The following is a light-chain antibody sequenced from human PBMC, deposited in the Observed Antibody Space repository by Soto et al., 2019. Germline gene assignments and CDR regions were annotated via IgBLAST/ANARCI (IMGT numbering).Light chain of an antibody. Sequence: QSALTQPASVSGSPGQSITISCTGTSSDVGGYNYVSWYQQHPGKAPKLMIYDVGNRPSGVSNRFSGSKSGNTASLTISGLQAEDEADYYCSSYTSSSTVVFGGGTKSPS. J-gene: IGLJ2*01. CDR3: SSYTSSSTVV. CDR1: SSDVGGYNY. V-gene: IGLV2-14*01. CDR2: DVG.